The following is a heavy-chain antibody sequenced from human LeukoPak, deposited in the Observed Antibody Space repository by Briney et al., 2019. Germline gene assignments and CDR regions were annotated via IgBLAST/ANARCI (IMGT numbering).Heavy chain of an antibody. J-gene: IGHJ4*02. D-gene: IGHD2-2*01. CDR1: GFTFSSYS. CDR2: ISSSSSTI. Sequence: GGSLRLSCAASGFTFSSYSMNWVRQAPGKGLEWVSYISSSSSTIYYADSVKGRFTISRDNSKNTLYLQMNSLRAEDTAVYYCAKGQVPAEGYYFDYWGQGTLVTVSS. CDR3: AKGQVPAEGYYFDY. V-gene: IGHV3-48*01.